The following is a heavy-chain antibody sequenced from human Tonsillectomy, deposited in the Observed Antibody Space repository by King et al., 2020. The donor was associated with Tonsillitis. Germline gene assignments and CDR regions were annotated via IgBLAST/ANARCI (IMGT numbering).Heavy chain of an antibody. D-gene: IGHD3-3*01. CDR1: GFTFSSHT. J-gene: IGHJ4*02. Sequence: VQLVESGGGVVQPGRSLRLSCAASGFTFSSHTMHWVRQAPGKGLEWVAVISYDGNNKYYADSVRGRFTISRDNSKNTLYLQMNSLRAEDTAVYYCARILGIPIFGVDQKSFDYWGQGALVTVSS. CDR3: ARILGIPIFGVDQKSFDY. V-gene: IGHV3-30-3*01. CDR2: ISYDGNNK.